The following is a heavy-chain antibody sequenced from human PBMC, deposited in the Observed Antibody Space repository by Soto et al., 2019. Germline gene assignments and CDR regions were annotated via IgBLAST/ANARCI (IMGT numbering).Heavy chain of an antibody. CDR2: IMPVFPTP. J-gene: IGHJ6*02. V-gene: IGHV1-69*12. CDR1: GGTFSTSA. CDR3: ARDKVRLQLGGNYYYVLDV. D-gene: IGHD1-1*01. Sequence: QVQLVQSGAEVKKPGSSVKVSCKASGGTFSTSAISWVRQAPGQGLEWVGGIMPVFPTPDYAQKFQGRVSSTADESTTTAYLELTSLRADDTAVYYCARDKVRLQLGGNYYYVLDVWGQGTAITVSS.